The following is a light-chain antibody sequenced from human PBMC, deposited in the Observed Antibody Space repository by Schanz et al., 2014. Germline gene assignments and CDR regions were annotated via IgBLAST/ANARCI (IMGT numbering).Light chain of an antibody. CDR3: QAWDSSTLV. Sequence: SYELTQPPSVSVSPGQTASITCSGDKLGNKYASWYQQKPGQSPVLVIYEDIKRPSGIPERFSGSNSGNTATLIISGTQAMDEADYYCQAWDSSTLVFGGGTKLTVL. CDR2: EDI. V-gene: IGLV3-1*01. J-gene: IGLJ2*01. CDR1: KLGNKY.